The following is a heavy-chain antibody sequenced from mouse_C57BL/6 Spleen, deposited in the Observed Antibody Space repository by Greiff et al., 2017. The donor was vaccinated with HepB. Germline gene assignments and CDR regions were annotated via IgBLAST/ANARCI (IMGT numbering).Heavy chain of an antibody. J-gene: IGHJ4*01. V-gene: IGHV5-17*01. Sequence: EVQGVESGGGLVKPGGSLKLSCAASGFTFSDYGMHWVRQAPEKGLEWVAYISSGSSTIYYADTVKGRFTISRDNAKNTLFLQMTRLRSEDTAMYYCARPLYYDYGGAMDYWGQGTSVTVSS. CDR2: ISSGSSTI. CDR3: ARPLYYDYGGAMDY. CDR1: GFTFSDYG. D-gene: IGHD2-4*01.